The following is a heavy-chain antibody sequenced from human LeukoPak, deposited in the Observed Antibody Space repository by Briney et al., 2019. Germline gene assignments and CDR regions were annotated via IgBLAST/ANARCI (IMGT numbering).Heavy chain of an antibody. CDR1: GGSFSGYY. V-gene: IGHV4-34*01. CDR2: INHSGST. J-gene: IGHJ6*02. D-gene: IGHD2-15*01. CDR3: ASGRAARRGYYYYGMDV. Sequence: SETLSLTCAVYGGSFSGYYWSWIRQPPGKGLEWIGEINHSGSTNYNPSLKSRVTISVDTSKNQFSLKLSSVTAADTAVYYCASGRAARRGYYYYGMDVWGQGTTVTVSS.